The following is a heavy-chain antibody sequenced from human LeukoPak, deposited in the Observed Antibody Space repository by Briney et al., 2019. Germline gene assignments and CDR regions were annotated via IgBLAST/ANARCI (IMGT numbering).Heavy chain of an antibody. Sequence: PGRSLRLSCAASGFTFSSYAMSWVRQAPGKGLEWVSAISGSGGSTYYADSVKGRFTISRDNSKNTLYLQMNSLRAEDTAVYYCAKGREQELSGDYWGQGTLVTVSS. CDR3: AKGREQELSGDY. CDR1: GFTFSSYA. V-gene: IGHV3-23*01. J-gene: IGHJ4*02. D-gene: IGHD3-10*01. CDR2: ISGSGGST.